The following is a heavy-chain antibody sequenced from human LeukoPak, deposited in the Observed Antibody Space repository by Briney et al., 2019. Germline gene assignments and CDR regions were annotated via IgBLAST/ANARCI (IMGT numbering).Heavy chain of an antibody. V-gene: IGHV3-33*07. Sequence: GGSLRLSCAASGFTFSNYGMYWVRQAPGKGLEWVAVIWSDGSNKYYADSVKGRFTISRYNSKNTLYLQMNSLRAEDTAVYYCARDSTNWSINYWGQGTLVTVSS. J-gene: IGHJ4*02. CDR2: IWSDGSNK. CDR3: ARDSTNWSINY. D-gene: IGHD2-2*01. CDR1: GFTFSNYG.